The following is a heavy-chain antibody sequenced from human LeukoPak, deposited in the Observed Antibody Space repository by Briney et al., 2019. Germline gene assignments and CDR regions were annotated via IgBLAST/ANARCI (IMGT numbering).Heavy chain of an antibody. D-gene: IGHD2-21*02. V-gene: IGHV3-72*01. CDR1: GFPFSSYS. CDR2: IRDKRDAHTT. Sequence: GGSLRLSCAASGFPFSSYSMNWARQAPGKAPEWVGRIRDKRDAHTTEYAPSVKGRFTISRDDSRNSLFLQMNSLKIEDTAVYYCARRIGTASDCWGQGTLVTVS. CDR3: ARRIGTASDC. J-gene: IGHJ4*02.